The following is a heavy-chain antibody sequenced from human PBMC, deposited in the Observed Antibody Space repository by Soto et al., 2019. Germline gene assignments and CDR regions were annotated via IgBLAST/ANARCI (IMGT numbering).Heavy chain of an antibody. D-gene: IGHD2-15*01. CDR3: ARCSGCSCSNPYYYDGMDV. Sequence: GPSVKVSCKASGGTFSSYAISWVRQAPGQGLEWMGGIIPIFGTANYAQKFQGRVTITADESTSTAYMELSSLRSEDTAVYYCARCSGCSCSNPYYYDGMDVWGQGTTVTVSS. V-gene: IGHV1-69*13. CDR1: GGTFSSYA. J-gene: IGHJ6*02. CDR2: IIPIFGTA.